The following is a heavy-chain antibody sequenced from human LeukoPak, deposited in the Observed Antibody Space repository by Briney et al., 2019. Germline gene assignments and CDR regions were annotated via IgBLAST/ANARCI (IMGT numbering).Heavy chain of an antibody. D-gene: IGHD3-22*01. Sequence: GGSLRLSCAASGFTFSNYWMHWVRQAPGKGLEWVSGISTSGGSSSYADSVKGRFTISRDNPRNTLYMQMNSLRAEDTALYYCAIMHPYYDGSGYWVQWGQGTLVTVSS. CDR3: AIMHPYYDGSGYWVQ. J-gene: IGHJ4*02. V-gene: IGHV3-23*01. CDR2: ISTSGGSS. CDR1: GFTFSNYW.